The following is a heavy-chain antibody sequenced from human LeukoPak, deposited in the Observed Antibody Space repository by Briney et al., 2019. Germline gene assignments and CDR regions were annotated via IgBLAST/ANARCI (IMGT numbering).Heavy chain of an antibody. Sequence: GGSLRLSCAASRFTFSNYAMTWVRQAPGKGLEWVSTIGGSGYPTYYADSVKGRFTISRDNSKNTLYLQMNSLRAEDTAVYYCAKIKSSGGYDYFDYWGQGTLVTVSS. CDR1: RFTFSNYA. CDR3: AKIKSSGGYDYFDY. CDR2: IGGSGYPT. V-gene: IGHV3-23*01. J-gene: IGHJ4*02. D-gene: IGHD1-26*01.